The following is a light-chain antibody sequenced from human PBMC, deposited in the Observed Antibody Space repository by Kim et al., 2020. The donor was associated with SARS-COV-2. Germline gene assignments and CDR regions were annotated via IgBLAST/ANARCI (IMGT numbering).Light chain of an antibody. Sequence: GQSVTISCTGSSSNIGAGYDVHWYQQLPGTAPKHLIYGNSNRPSGVPDRFSGSKSGTSASLDITGLQAGDEADYYCQSYDSSLSGVFGGGTQLTVL. CDR1: SSNIGAGYD. CDR2: GNS. CDR3: QSYDSSLSGV. J-gene: IGLJ2*01. V-gene: IGLV1-40*01.